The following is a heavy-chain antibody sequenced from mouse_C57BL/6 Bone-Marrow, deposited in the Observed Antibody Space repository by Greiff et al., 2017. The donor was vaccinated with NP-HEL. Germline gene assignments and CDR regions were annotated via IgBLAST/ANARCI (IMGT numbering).Heavy chain of an antibody. Sequence: EVQRVESGGGLVQPGGSLKLSCAASGFTFSDYGMAWVRQAPRKGPEWVAFISNLAYSIYYADTVTGRFTISRENAKNTLYLEMSSLRSEDTAMYYCARRDYSNPYWYFDVWGTGTTVTVSS. D-gene: IGHD2-5*01. CDR2: ISNLAYSI. J-gene: IGHJ1*03. CDR1: GFTFSDYG. CDR3: ARRDYSNPYWYFDV. V-gene: IGHV5-15*01.